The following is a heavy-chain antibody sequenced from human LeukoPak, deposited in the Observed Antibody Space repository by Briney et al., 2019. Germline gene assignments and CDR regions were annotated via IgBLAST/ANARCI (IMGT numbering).Heavy chain of an antibody. V-gene: IGHV3-7*04. CDR2: IHPEGNEK. J-gene: IGHJ4*02. CDR3: ARGDAFSGDH. CDR1: GFTVSSNY. Sequence: SGGSLRLSCAASGFTVSSNYMSWVRQAPGRGLEWVANIHPEGNEKYHVESVKGRFTISRDNAKNSLFLQMNGLRVEDTAVYYCARGDAFSGDHWGQGTLVTVSS.